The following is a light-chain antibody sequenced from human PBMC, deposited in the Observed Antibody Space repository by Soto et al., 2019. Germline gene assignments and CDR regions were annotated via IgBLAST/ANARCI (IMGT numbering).Light chain of an antibody. CDR2: AAS. V-gene: IGKV1-39*01. CDR1: QTLNNY. CDR3: QQSFSPLLT. J-gene: IGKJ4*01. Sequence: DIQMTQSPSSVSASVGDRVTITCRASQTLNNYLTWSQRKPGKAPKVLIYAASTLQSGVPSRFSGSGSGAEFTLTISSLQPEDFATYYCQQSFSPLLTFGGGTKVDIK.